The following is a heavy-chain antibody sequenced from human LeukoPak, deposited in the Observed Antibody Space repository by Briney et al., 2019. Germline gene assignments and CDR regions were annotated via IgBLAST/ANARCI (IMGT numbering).Heavy chain of an antibody. CDR1: GGSFSGYY. Sequence: PSETLSLTCAVYGGSFSGYYWSWIRQPPGKGLEWIGEINHRGSTNYNPSLKSRVTISVDTSKNQFSLKLSSVTAADTAVYYCARGLEWFLSGYFDYWGQGTLVTVSS. CDR2: INHRGST. V-gene: IGHV4-34*01. CDR3: ARGLEWFLSGYFDY. D-gene: IGHD3-3*01. J-gene: IGHJ4*02.